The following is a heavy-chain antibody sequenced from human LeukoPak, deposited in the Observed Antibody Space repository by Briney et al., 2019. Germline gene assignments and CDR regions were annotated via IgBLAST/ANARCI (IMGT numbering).Heavy chain of an antibody. D-gene: IGHD6-19*01. Sequence: PSETLSLTCTVSGGSISSYYWSWLRQPPGKGLEWIGYIYYSGSTNYNPSLKSRVTISVDTSKNQFSLKLSSVTAADTAVYYCARRRIAVAGPVQHWGQGTLVTVSS. CDR1: GGSISSYY. CDR3: ARRRIAVAGPVQH. J-gene: IGHJ1*01. CDR2: IYYSGST. V-gene: IGHV4-59*01.